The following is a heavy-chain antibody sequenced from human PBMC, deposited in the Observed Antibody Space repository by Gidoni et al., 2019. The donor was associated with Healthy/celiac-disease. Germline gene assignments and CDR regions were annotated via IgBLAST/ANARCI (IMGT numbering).Heavy chain of an antibody. J-gene: IGHJ4*02. D-gene: IGHD2-15*01. CDR1: GGSISRGGYY. V-gene: IGHV4-31*03. CDR3: ARERGYCSGGSCSQDFDY. Sequence: QVQLQESGPGLVKPSQTLSLTCPVSGGSISRGGYYWSWIRQHPGKGLEWIGYIYYSGSTYYNPSLKSRVTISVDTSKNQFSLKLSSVTAADTAVYYCARERGYCSGGSCSQDFDYWGQGTLVTVSS. CDR2: IYYSGST.